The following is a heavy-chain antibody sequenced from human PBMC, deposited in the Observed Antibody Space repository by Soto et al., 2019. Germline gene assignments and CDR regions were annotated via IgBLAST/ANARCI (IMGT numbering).Heavy chain of an antibody. Sequence: SETLSLTCTVSGGSISSYYWSWIRQPPGKGLEWIGYIYYSGSTNYNPSLKSRVTISVDTSKNQFSLKLSSVTAADTAVYYCARGGRVYAILHAFDIWGRGTMVTVS. V-gene: IGHV4-59*01. CDR1: GGSISSYY. D-gene: IGHD2-8*01. J-gene: IGHJ3*02. CDR2: IYYSGST. CDR3: ARGGRVYAILHAFDI.